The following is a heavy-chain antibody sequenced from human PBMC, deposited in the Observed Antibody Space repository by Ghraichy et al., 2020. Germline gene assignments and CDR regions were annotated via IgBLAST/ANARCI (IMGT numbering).Heavy chain of an antibody. CDR3: ATGDGRGGNFGRDDNFEI. D-gene: IGHD4-23*01. J-gene: IGHJ3*02. CDR2: MKQDGSEK. Sequence: GGSLRLSCAASGFSFRSYWMSWVRQAPGKGLEWVAIMKQDGSEKYYVDSVKGRFTISRDNAENSLFLQMNSLRAEDTGVYYCATGDGRGGNFGRDDNFEIWGPGTMVTVSS. V-gene: IGHV3-7*01. CDR1: GFSFRSYW.